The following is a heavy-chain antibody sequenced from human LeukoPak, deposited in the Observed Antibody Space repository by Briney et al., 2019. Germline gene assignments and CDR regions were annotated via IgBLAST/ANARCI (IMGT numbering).Heavy chain of an antibody. D-gene: IGHD4-23*01. CDR1: GYTFTSYD. CDR3: ARDYGGSSGWFDP. J-gene: IGHJ5*02. V-gene: IGHV1-8*01. Sequence: ASVKVSCKASGYTFTSYDINWVRQATGQGLEWMGWMSPNSDNTGYAQKFQGRVAFTRDTSISTAYMELRSLTSEDTAVYYCARDYGGSSGWFDPWGQGTLVTVSS. CDR2: MSPNSDNT.